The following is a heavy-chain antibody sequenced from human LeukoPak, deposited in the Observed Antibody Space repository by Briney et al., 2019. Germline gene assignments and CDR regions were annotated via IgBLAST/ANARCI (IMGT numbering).Heavy chain of an antibody. D-gene: IGHD1-26*01. Sequence: SETLSLTCAVYGGSFSGYYWSWIRQPPGKGLEWIGETNHSGSTNYNPSLKSRVTISVDTSKNQFSLKLSSVTAADTAVYYCARGEYSGSTYYFDYWGQGTLVTVSS. CDR2: TNHSGST. CDR1: GGSFSGYY. CDR3: ARGEYSGSTYYFDY. V-gene: IGHV4-34*01. J-gene: IGHJ4*02.